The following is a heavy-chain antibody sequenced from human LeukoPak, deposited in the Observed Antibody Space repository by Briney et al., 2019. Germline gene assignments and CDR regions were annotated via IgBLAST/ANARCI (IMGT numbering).Heavy chain of an antibody. CDR2: ISAYNGNT. Sequence: ASVKVSCKASGYTFTSYGISWVPQAPGQGLECMGWISAYNGNTNYAQKLQGRVTMTTDTSTSTAYMELRSLRSDDTAVYYCARGLDILTGHSRLDPWGQGTLVTVSS. CDR1: GYTFTSYG. V-gene: IGHV1-18*04. D-gene: IGHD3-9*01. CDR3: ARGLDILTGHSRLDP. J-gene: IGHJ5*02.